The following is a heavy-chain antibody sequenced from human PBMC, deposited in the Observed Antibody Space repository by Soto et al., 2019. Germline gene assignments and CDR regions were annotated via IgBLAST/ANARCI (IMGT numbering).Heavy chain of an antibody. J-gene: IGHJ4*02. V-gene: IGHV4-31*03. CDR3: VRGPSYSFDTTGYYFFDS. D-gene: IGHD3-22*01. Sequence: QLQLQESGPGLVRPSQTLSLTCRGSGVSISSNLDYWRRIRQHPEKGLEWTGYINHSGTTYYNPSLKSRLTMSVDTSENQFSLRLSSVTAADTAIYYCVRGPSYSFDTTGYYFFDSWGQGTRVSVSS. CDR1: GVSISSNLDY. CDR2: INHSGTT.